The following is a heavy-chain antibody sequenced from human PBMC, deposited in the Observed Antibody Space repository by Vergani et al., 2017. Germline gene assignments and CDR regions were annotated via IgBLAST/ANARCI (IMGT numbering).Heavy chain of an antibody. V-gene: IGHV3-48*01. CDR2: ISSSSSTI. J-gene: IGHJ4*02. CDR3: ARDRIAAAGTGGLDY. D-gene: IGHD6-13*01. Sequence: EVQLLESGGGLVQPGGSLRLSCAASGFTFSSYSMNWVRQAPGKGLEWVSYISSSSSTIYYADSVKGRFTISRDNAKNSLYLQMNSLRAEDTAVYYCARDRIAAAGTGGLDYWGQGTLVTVSS. CDR1: GFTFSSYS.